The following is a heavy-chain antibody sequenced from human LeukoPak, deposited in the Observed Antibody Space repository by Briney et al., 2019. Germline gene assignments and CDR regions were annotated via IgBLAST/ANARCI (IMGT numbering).Heavy chain of an antibody. D-gene: IGHD4-17*01. CDR1: GGSISSYY. Sequence: SETLSLTCTVSGGSISSYYWSWIRQPPGKGLEWIGYICYSGSTNYNPSLKSRVTISVDTSKNQFSLKLSSVTAADTAVYYCAGSYGDGGDYWGQGTLVTVSS. J-gene: IGHJ4*02. CDR2: ICYSGST. CDR3: AGSYGDGGDY. V-gene: IGHV4-59*01.